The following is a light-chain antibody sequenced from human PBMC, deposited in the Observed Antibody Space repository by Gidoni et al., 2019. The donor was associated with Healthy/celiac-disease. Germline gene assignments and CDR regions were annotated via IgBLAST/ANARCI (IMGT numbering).Light chain of an antibody. CDR2: LGS. V-gene: IGKV2-28*01. J-gene: IGKJ2*01. CDR3: MQALQTPIT. Sequence: IVMTHSLLSLPVTPGEPASISCRSRQSLLRSNGNNYVDWYLQKPGQSPQLLIYLGSNRASGVPDRFSGSGSGTDFTLKISRVEAEDVGVYYCMQALQTPITFGQGTKLEIK. CDR1: QSLLRSNGNNY.